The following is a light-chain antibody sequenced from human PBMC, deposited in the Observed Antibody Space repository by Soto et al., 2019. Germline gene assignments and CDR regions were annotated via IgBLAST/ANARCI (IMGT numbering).Light chain of an antibody. J-gene: IGKJ1*01. CDR3: QQYNRYWT. CDR2: KTS. V-gene: IGKV1-5*03. CDR1: QSISTW. Sequence: DIQMTQSPSTLSASVGDRVTITCRASQSISTWLAWYQHKPGKAPKLLSYKTSNLETGEPSRFSGSGSGTEFTFTISRLEPNDFATYYCQQYNRYWTFGNGNKVEMK.